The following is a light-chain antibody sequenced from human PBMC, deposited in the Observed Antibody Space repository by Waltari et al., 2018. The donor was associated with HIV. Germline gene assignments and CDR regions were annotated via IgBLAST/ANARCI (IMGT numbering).Light chain of an antibody. Sequence: HSTLTQPPSVSGAPGQRITISCAGNMSNLGAGSAVHWYQQFPGSAPKLLIFHNPLRPSGVPDRFSGSKSGPSASLAITGLQTEDEADYYCQSYDASLSGLWVFGGGTRLTVL. V-gene: IGLV1-40*01. J-gene: IGLJ3*02. CDR3: QSYDASLSGLWV. CDR2: HNP. CDR1: MSNLGAGSA.